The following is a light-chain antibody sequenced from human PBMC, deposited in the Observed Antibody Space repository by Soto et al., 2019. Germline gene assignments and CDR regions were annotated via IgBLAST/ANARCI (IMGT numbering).Light chain of an antibody. CDR3: QQYNNWPPWT. CDR1: QTITGTY. Sequence: EVVLTQFPGTLSLSPGERATLSCRASQTITGTYLAWYQQKPGQAPRLLIHGASTRATGIPARFSGSGSGTEFTLTISSLQSEDFAVYFCQQYNNWPPWTFGQGTKVDIK. V-gene: IGKV3-15*01. J-gene: IGKJ1*01. CDR2: GAS.